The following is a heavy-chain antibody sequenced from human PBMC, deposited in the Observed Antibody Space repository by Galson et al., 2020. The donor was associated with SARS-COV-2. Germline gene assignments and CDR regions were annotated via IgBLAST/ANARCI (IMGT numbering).Heavy chain of an antibody. CDR3: AKDRGIVVAGTLYYFDY. CDR2: IWYDGSNK. Sequence: GESPKISCAGSGFTFSSYGMHWVRKAPGKGLAWVAVIWYDGSNKYYADSVKGRFTISRDNSKNTLYLQMNSLRAEDTAVYYCAKDRGIVVAGTLYYFDYWGQGTLVTVSS. CDR1: GFTFSSYG. J-gene: IGHJ4*02. D-gene: IGHD6-19*01. V-gene: IGHV3-33*06.